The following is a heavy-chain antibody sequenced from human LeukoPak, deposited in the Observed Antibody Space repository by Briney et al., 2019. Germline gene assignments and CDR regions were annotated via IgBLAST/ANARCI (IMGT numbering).Heavy chain of an antibody. V-gene: IGHV3-23*01. CDR2: ISASGP. Sequence: PGGSLRLSCAASGFTFNRLAMTWVRQAPGKGLEWVSTISASGPYYADAVRGRFTISRDNSRNTLSLQMDSLRAEDTAVYYCAKDHESDGYPCLDHWGLGTLVTVSS. CDR3: AKDHESDGYPCLDH. CDR1: GFTFNRLA. D-gene: IGHD3-22*01. J-gene: IGHJ4*02.